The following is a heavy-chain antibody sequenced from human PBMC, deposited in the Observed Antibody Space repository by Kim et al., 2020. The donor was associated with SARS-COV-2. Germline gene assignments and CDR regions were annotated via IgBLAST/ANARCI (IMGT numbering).Heavy chain of an antibody. D-gene: IGHD3-3*01. CDR2: IYYSGST. V-gene: IGHV4-39*01. CDR1: GGSISSSSYY. Sequence: SETLSLTCTVSGGSISSSSYYWGWIRQPPGKGLEWIGSIYYSGSTYYNPSLKSRVTISVDTSKNQFSLKLSSVTAADTAVYYCARSLPTYYDFWSGYCCFDYWGQGTLVTVSS. J-gene: IGHJ4*02. CDR3: ARSLPTYYDFWSGYCCFDY.